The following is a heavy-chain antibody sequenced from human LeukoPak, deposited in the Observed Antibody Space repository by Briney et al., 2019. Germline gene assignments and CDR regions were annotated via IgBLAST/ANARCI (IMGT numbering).Heavy chain of an antibody. CDR2: IKQDGSEK. Sequence: GGSLRLSCADSGFTFSSYWMSWVRQAPGKGLEWVANIKQDGSEKYYVDSVKGRFTISRDNAKNSPHLQMNSLRAEDTAVYYCAREGVKQQMVFDYWGQGTLVTVSS. J-gene: IGHJ4*02. CDR3: AREGVKQQMVFDY. D-gene: IGHD6-13*01. CDR1: GFTFSSYW. V-gene: IGHV3-7*01.